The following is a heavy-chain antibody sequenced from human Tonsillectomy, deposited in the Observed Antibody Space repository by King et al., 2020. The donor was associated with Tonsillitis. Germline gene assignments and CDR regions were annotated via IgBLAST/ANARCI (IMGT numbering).Heavy chain of an antibody. CDR1: GGSISSGGYY. J-gene: IGHJ6*03. Sequence: VQLQESGPGLVKPSQTLSLTCTVSGGSISSGGYYWSWIRQHPGKGLEWIGYIFYSGSTYYNPSLKSRITISVDTSKNQCSLHLSSVTAADTTVYYCAGSFSYRNYLNPPSYYYYMDVWGKGTTVTVSS. CDR2: IFYSGST. V-gene: IGHV4-31*03. D-gene: IGHD4-11*01. CDR3: AGSFSYRNYLNPPSYYYYMDV.